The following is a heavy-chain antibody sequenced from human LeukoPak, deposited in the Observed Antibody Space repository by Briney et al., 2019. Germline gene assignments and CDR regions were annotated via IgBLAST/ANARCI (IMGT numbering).Heavy chain of an antibody. J-gene: IGHJ4*02. Sequence: GGSLRLSCAASEFIFSGYWMNWARQAPGKGLEGVANIRQDGSEKQYVDSVRGRFTISRENAKNSLYLQMNSLTVEDTAVYYCARDGFVGAADYWGQGTLVTVAS. CDR2: IRQDGSEK. V-gene: IGHV3-7*01. D-gene: IGHD6-13*01. CDR3: ARDGFVGAADY. CDR1: EFIFSGYW.